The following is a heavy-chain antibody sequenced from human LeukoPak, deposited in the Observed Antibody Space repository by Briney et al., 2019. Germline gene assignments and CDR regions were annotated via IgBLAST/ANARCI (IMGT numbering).Heavy chain of an antibody. CDR2: IIPILGIA. CDR3: AGKDNWSLFDP. CDR1: GGTFSSYT. V-gene: IGHV1-69*02. J-gene: IGHJ5*02. D-gene: IGHD1-20*01. Sequence: SVKVSCKASGGTFSSYTISWVRQAPGQGLEWMGRIIPILGIANYAQKFQGRVTITADKSTSTAYMELSSLRSEDTAGYYCAGKDNWSLFDPWGQGTLVTVSS.